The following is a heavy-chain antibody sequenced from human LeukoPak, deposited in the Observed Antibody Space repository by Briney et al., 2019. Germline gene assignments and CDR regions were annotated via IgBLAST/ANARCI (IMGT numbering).Heavy chain of an antibody. CDR3: AVRQAVIVAH. Sequence: GGSLRLSCAASGLTFSRYWMHWVRQAPGKGLEWVSVFYSGGSTYYADSVKGRFTISRDNAKNSLSLQMNSLRAEDTGVYYCAVRQAVIVAHWGQGTLVTVSS. CDR2: FYSGGST. J-gene: IGHJ5*02. V-gene: IGHV3-66*01. D-gene: IGHD2-21*01. CDR1: GLTFSRYW.